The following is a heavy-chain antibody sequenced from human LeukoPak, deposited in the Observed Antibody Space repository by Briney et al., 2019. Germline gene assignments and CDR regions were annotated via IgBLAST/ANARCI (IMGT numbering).Heavy chain of an antibody. D-gene: IGHD3-9*01. J-gene: IGHJ5*02. CDR3: ARVRDESGFDP. CDR2: IIPLFDTS. CDR1: GGTFSSST. V-gene: IGHV1-69*13. Sequence: SVKVSCKASGGTFSSSTINWVRQAPGQGLEWMGLIIPLFDTSNYAQEFQGRVTITADESTSTVYMELRSLTSDDTAVYYCARVRDESGFDPWGQGTLVTVSS.